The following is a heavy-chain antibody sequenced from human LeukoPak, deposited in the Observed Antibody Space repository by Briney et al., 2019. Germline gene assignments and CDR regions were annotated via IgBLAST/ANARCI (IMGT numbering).Heavy chain of an antibody. CDR3: TTELVTINNVVRGVIITY. Sequence: PGGSLRLSCAASGFTFSNAWMSWVRQAPGKGLEWVGRIKSKTDGGTTDYAAPVKGRFTISRDDSKNTLYLQMNSLKTEDTAVYYCTTELVTINNVVRGVIITYWGQGTLVTVSS. CDR2: IKSKTDGGTT. D-gene: IGHD3-10*01. J-gene: IGHJ4*02. CDR1: GFTFSNAW. V-gene: IGHV3-15*01.